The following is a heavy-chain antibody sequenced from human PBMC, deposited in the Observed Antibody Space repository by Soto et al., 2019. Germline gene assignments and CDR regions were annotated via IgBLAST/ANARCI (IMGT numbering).Heavy chain of an antibody. D-gene: IGHD3-10*01. CDR3: ARDDRSWNWFDP. J-gene: IGHJ5*02. CDR2: ISYDGSNK. CDR1: GFTFSSYA. V-gene: IGHV3-30-3*01. Sequence: QVQLVESGGGVVQPGRSLRLSCAASGFTFSSYAMHWVRQAPGKGLEWVAVISYDGSNKYYADSVKGRFTISRDNSKNPLYLQMNSLRAEDTAVYYCARDDRSWNWFDPWGKGTLVTVSS.